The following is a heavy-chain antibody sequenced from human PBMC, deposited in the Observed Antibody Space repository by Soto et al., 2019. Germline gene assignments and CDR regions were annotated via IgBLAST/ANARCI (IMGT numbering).Heavy chain of an antibody. D-gene: IGHD3-16*02. CDR2: ISGSGGST. V-gene: IGHV3-23*01. Sequence: EVQLLESGGGLVQPGGSLRLSCAASGFTFSSYAMRWVRQAPGKGLEWVSAISGSGGSTYYADSVKGRFTSSRDNSKNTQYLQKNSLSAEDTAVYYCAKPSGVIKYRGQGTLGTVSS. CDR1: GFTFSSYA. J-gene: IGHJ4*02. CDR3: AKPSGVIKY.